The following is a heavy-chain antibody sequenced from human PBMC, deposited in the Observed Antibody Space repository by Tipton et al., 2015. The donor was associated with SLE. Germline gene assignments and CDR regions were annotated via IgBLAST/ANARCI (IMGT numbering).Heavy chain of an antibody. D-gene: IGHD6-19*01. CDR2: IYHRGST. CDR1: GYSISSGSY. CDR3: ARDRRVQVWRSYYYYVDV. V-gene: IGHV4-38-2*02. Sequence: TLSLTCTVSGYSISSGSYWGWLRQPPGKGLEWIGNIYHRGSTYYSASLRSRLTLSVDTSKNQFSLRWSSATAAVTAVYYCARDRRVQVWRSYYYYVDVWGKGTTVTVS. J-gene: IGHJ6*03.